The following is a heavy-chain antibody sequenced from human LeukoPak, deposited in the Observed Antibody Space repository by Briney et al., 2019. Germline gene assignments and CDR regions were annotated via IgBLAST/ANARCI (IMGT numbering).Heavy chain of an antibody. D-gene: IGHD3-10*01. CDR1: GYTFTGYY. CDR3: ARMHYYDSGGSNWFDP. V-gene: IGHV1-8*02. J-gene: IGHJ5*02. Sequence: EASVTVSCTASGYTFTGYYMHWVRQAPGQGLEWMGWINPNSGDTGYAHKFQGRVTMTANTSINTAYMELSSLRSEDTAVYYCARMHYYDSGGSNWFDPWGQGTLVTVSS. CDR2: INPNSGDT.